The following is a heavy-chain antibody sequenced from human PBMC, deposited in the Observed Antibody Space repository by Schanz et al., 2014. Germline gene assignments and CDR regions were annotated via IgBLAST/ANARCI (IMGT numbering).Heavy chain of an antibody. CDR2: IIPIHAIV. J-gene: IGHJ3*02. CDR1: GGTFSTYP. D-gene: IGHD2-21*01. Sequence: QVQLVQSGAEVKKPGSSVKVSCKASGGTFSTYPINWLRQAPGQDLEWMGRIIPIHAIVNYAQRFQDRVRITADKSTSSTYMELSSLRSDDTAVYYCARGGDPEDVFDIWGQGTILTDSS. CDR3: ARGGDPEDVFDI. V-gene: IGHV1-69*02.